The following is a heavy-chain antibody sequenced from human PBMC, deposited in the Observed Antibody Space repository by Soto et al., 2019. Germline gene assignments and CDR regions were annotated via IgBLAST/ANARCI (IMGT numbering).Heavy chain of an antibody. CDR3: ARGFDSSGYQTYFDY. Sequence: SETLSLTCTVSGGSISSGGYYWSWIRQHPGKGLEWIGYIYYSGSTYYNPSLKSRVTISVDTSKNQFSPKLSSVTAADTAMYYCARGFDSSGYQTYFDYWGQGTLVTVSS. J-gene: IGHJ4*02. CDR1: GGSISSGGYY. D-gene: IGHD3-22*01. CDR2: IYYSGST. V-gene: IGHV4-31*03.